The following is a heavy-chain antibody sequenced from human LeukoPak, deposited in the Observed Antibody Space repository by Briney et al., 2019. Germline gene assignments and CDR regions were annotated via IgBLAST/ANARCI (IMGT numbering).Heavy chain of an antibody. V-gene: IGHV3-21*01. J-gene: IGHJ4*02. D-gene: IGHD5-12*01. CDR1: GFTFSSYW. Sequence: GGSLRLSCAASGFTFSSYWMSWVRQAPGKGLEWVSSISSSSSYIYYADSVKGRFTISRDNAKNSLYLQMNSLRAEDTAVYYCARDLSGYDPFDYWGQGTLVTVSS. CDR3: ARDLSGYDPFDY. CDR2: ISSSSSYI.